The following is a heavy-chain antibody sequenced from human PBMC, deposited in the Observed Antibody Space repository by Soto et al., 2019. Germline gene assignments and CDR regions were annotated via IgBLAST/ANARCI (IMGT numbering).Heavy chain of an antibody. Sequence: ASVKVSCKVSGYTLTELSMHWVRQAPGRGLEWMGGFDPEDGETIYAQKFQGRVTMTEDTSTDTAYVELSSLRSEDTAVYYCATDSGIAVAGRLYYYGMDVWGQGTTVTVSS. D-gene: IGHD6-19*01. CDR3: ATDSGIAVAGRLYYYGMDV. CDR1: GYTLTELS. J-gene: IGHJ6*02. V-gene: IGHV1-24*01. CDR2: FDPEDGET.